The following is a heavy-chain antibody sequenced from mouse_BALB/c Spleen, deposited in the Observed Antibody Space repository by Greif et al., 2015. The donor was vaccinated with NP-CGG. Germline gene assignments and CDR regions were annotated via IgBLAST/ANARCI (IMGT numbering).Heavy chain of an antibody. CDR1: GCTFTSYV. CDR2: INPYNDGT. CDR3: ARPLYDFPYAMDY. D-gene: IGHD2-4*01. J-gene: IGHJ4*01. Sequence: VQLQQSGPELVKPGASVKMSCKASGCTFTSYVMHWVKQKPGQGLEWIGYINPYNDGTKYNEKFKGKATLTSDKSSSTAYMELSSLTSEDSAVYYCARPLYDFPYAMDYWGQGTSVTVSS. V-gene: IGHV1-14*01.